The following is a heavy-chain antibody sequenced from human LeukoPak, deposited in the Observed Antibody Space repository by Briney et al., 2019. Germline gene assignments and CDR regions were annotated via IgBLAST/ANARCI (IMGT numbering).Heavy chain of an antibody. J-gene: IGHJ4*02. Sequence: SETLSLTCTVSGGSISSSSYYWGWIRQPPGKGLEWIGSIYYSGSTYYNPSLKSRVTISVDTSKNQFSLKLSSVTAADTAVYYCARGRQQLDPVPGDYWGQGTLVTVSS. D-gene: IGHD6-13*01. CDR2: IYYSGST. CDR1: GGSISSSSYY. CDR3: ARGRQQLDPVPGDY. V-gene: IGHV4-39*07.